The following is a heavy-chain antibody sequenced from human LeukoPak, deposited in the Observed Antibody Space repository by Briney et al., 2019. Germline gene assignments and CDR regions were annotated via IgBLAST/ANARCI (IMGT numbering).Heavy chain of an antibody. Sequence: ASVTVSCKASVYTFTNYGISWVRQAPGQGGEWMGWISAYNGNTNYAQKLQGRVTITTDTSTSTAYMELRSLRSDDTAVYYCAREVEGPADYYYYYMDVWGKGTTVTVSS. J-gene: IGHJ6*03. CDR1: VYTFTNYG. CDR2: ISAYNGNT. CDR3: AREVEGPADYYYYYMDV. V-gene: IGHV1-18*01.